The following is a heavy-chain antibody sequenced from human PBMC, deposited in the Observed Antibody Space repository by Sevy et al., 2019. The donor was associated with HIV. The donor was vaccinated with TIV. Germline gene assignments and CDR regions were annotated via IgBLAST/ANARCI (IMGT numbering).Heavy chain of an antibody. CDR1: GFTFSSYA. J-gene: IGHJ5*02. CDR3: ANMPSYDFWSGYLSNWFDP. CDR2: ISGSSGST. Sequence: GGSLRLSCAASGFTFSSYAMSWVRQAPGKGLEWVSAISGSSGSTYYADSVKGRFTISRDNSKNTLYLQMNSLRAEDTAVYYCANMPSYDFWSGYLSNWFDPWGQGTLVTVSS. D-gene: IGHD3-3*01. V-gene: IGHV3-23*01.